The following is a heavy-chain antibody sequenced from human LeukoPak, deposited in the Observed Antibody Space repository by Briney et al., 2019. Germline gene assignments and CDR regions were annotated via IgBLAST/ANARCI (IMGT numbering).Heavy chain of an antibody. CDR2: IIPILGIA. Sequence: SVKVSCKASGGTFSSYAISWVRQAPGQGLEWMGRIIPILGIANYAQKFQGRVTITADKSTSTAYMELSSLRSEDTAVYYCAGVPYDSSGYYSYYFDYWGQGTLVTVSS. CDR1: GGTFSSYA. V-gene: IGHV1-69*04. J-gene: IGHJ4*02. CDR3: AGVPYDSSGYYSYYFDY. D-gene: IGHD3-22*01.